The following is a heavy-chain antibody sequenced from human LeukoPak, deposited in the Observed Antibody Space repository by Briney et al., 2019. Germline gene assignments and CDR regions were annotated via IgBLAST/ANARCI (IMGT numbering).Heavy chain of an antibody. Sequence: GGSLRLSCAASGFTFSSYGMHWVRQAPGKGLEGVAVIWYDGSNKYYADPVKGRFTVSRDNSKNTLYLQMNSLRAEDTAVYYCAKDSYDSSGYSDYWGQGTLVTVSS. J-gene: IGHJ4*02. CDR1: GFTFSSYG. CDR3: AKDSYDSSGYSDY. V-gene: IGHV3-33*06. D-gene: IGHD3-22*01. CDR2: IWYDGSNK.